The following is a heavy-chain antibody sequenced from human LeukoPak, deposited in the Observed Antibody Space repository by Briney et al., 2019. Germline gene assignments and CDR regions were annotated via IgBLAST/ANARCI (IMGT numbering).Heavy chain of an antibody. D-gene: IGHD6-19*01. CDR3: AREASSGRSLKGNFDY. CDR2: IIPIFGTA. CDR1: GGTFSSYA. V-gene: IGHV1-69*05. J-gene: IGHJ4*02. Sequence: SVKVSCKASGGTFSSYAISWVRQAPGQGLEWMRGIIPIFGTANYAQKFQGRVTITTDESTSTAYMELSSLRSEDTAVYYCAREASSGRSLKGNFDYWGQRTLVTVSS.